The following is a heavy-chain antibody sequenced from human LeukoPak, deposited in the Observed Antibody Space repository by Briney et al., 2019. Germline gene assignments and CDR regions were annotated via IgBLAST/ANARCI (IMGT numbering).Heavy chain of an antibody. CDR1: GGSVGSGSYY. J-gene: IGHJ3*02. Sequence: SETLSLTCTVSGGSVGSGSYYWGWIRQPPGKGLGWIGYNYYSGNTYYTPSLKSRVTISVDPSKNQFSLKLSSLTAADTAVYFCARAKLSGAFDIWGQGTMVTVSS. CDR3: ARAKLSGAFDI. D-gene: IGHD3-16*02. CDR2: NYYSGNT. V-gene: IGHV4-61*01.